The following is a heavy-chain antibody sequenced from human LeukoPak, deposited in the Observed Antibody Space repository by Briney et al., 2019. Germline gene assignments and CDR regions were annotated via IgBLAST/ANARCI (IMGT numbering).Heavy chain of an antibody. CDR1: GYTFTAYY. Sequence: WASVKVSCKASGYTFTAYYMHWVRQAPGQGLEWMGWINPSSGDTHYAQNFEGRVTLTRDTSINTVSMELSRLRSDDTAVYYCARGGTWEISLAWFDPWGQGTLVTVSS. J-gene: IGHJ5*02. CDR2: INPSSGDT. CDR3: ARGGTWEISLAWFDP. V-gene: IGHV1-2*02. D-gene: IGHD3-16*02.